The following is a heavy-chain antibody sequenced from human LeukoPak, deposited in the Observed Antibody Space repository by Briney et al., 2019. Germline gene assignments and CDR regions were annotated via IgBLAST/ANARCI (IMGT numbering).Heavy chain of an antibody. J-gene: IGHJ4*02. CDR3: ARGRSDYYLDS. CDR1: GYTFTYYA. V-gene: IGHV1-2*02. D-gene: IGHD3-10*01. CDR2: IYPNSGGT. Sequence: ASVKVSCKASGYTFTYYAMHWVRQAPGQGLEWMGWIYPNSGGTNYAQNFQGRVTMTRDTSISTAYMGLSRLRSDDTAVYFCARGRSDYYLDSWGQGTLVTVSS.